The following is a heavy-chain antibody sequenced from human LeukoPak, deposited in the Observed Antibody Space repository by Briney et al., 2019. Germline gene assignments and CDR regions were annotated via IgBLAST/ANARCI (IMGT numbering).Heavy chain of an antibody. CDR2: ISSSSSYI. J-gene: IGHJ4*02. CDR1: GFTFSSYR. Sequence: GGSLRLSCAASGFTFSSYRMNWVRQAPGKGLEWGSSISSSSSYIYYADSVKGRFTISRDNAKNSLYLQLISLRAEDTAVYYCARVSGWYSFDYWGQGTLVTVSS. D-gene: IGHD6-19*01. CDR3: ARVSGWYSFDY. V-gene: IGHV3-21*01.